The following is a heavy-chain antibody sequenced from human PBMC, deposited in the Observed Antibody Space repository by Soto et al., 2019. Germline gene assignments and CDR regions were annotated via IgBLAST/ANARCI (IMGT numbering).Heavy chain of an antibody. D-gene: IGHD3-3*02. V-gene: IGHV3-33*08. CDR2: IWYDATKE. CDR1: GFNFNRFA. Sequence: GGSLRLSCEASGFNFNRFAMHWVRQAPGKGLEWVAIIWYDATKEFYADSVKGRFTISRDDSKNTHYLQMHSLRDEDTGVYYCARDISTTLYAGGYFDHWGQGAPVTVSS. J-gene: IGHJ4*03. CDR3: ARDISTTLYAGGYFDH.